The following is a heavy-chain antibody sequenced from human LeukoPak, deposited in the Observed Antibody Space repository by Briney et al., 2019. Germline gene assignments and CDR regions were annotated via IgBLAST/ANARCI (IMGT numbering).Heavy chain of an antibody. CDR2: IKEDGSER. Sequence: GGSLRLSCAAPGFTFSSYWMSWVRQAPGKGLEWVANIKEDGSERYHADSVKGRFTISRDNAKNSLYLQMKSLRAEDTAVYYCARRQLWVMYYSNYGMDVWGQGTTVTVSS. V-gene: IGHV3-7*01. CDR3: ARRQLWVMYYSNYGMDV. CDR1: GFTFSSYW. J-gene: IGHJ6*02. D-gene: IGHD5-18*01.